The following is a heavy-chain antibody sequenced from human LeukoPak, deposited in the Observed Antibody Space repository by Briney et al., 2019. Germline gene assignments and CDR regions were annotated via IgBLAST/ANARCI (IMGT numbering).Heavy chain of an antibody. V-gene: IGHV3-64*01. D-gene: IGHD3-3*01. CDR1: GFSFSSSA. J-gene: IGHJ4*02. CDR3: AGASPDGFYAY. Sequence: GGSLRLSCAASGFSFSSSAMHWVRQAPGKGLEYVSANTNNGGYTYYANSVKGRFTISRDNSKNTLYLQMGSLRTEDTAVYYCAGASPDGFYAYWGQGTLVTVSS. CDR2: NTNNGGYT.